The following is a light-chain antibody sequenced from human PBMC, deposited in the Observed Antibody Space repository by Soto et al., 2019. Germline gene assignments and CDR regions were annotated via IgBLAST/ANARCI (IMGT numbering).Light chain of an antibody. CDR3: CSYAGSSTRDVV. CDR1: SSDVGSYNL. Sequence: QSALTQPASVSGSPGQSITISCTGTSSDVGSYNLVSWYQQHPGKAPKLMIYEGTKRPSGVSNRFSGSKSGNTASLTISGLQAEDEADSYCCSYAGSSTRDVVFGGGTKLTVL. V-gene: IGLV2-23*01. J-gene: IGLJ2*01. CDR2: EGT.